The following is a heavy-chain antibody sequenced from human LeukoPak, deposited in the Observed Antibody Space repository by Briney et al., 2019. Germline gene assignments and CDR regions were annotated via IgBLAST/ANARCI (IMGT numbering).Heavy chain of an antibody. Sequence: GASLRLSCAASGFTFNNYAMSWVRQAPGKGLEWVSAILGSGRSAYYAESVKGRFTISRDNSKNSLFLQMNSLRVEDTALYYCSKWGDYDVLTGYYDSDFWGQGTLVTVSA. CDR2: ILGSGRSA. J-gene: IGHJ4*02. D-gene: IGHD3-9*01. V-gene: IGHV3-23*01. CDR1: GFTFNNYA. CDR3: SKWGDYDVLTGYYDSDF.